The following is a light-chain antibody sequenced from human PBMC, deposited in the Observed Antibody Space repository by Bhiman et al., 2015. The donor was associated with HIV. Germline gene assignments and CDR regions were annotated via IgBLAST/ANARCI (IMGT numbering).Light chain of an antibody. V-gene: IGLV2-14*03. J-gene: IGLJ1*01. CDR1: SSDVGGYKH. CDR3: TSYTTTGFFV. CDR2: DVS. Sequence: QSALTQPASVSGSPGQSITISCTGTSSDVGGYKHVSWYQQHPGKAPQLMIYDVSQRPSGISNRFSGSKSGNTASLTISGVQAEDEADYYCTSYTTTGFFVFGSATKVTVL.